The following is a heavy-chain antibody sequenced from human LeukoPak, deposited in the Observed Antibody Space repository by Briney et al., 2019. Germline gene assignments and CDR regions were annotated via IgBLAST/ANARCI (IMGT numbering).Heavy chain of an antibody. J-gene: IGHJ4*02. CDR1: GGSFSGYY. CDR2: INHSGST. D-gene: IGHD3-10*01. Sequence: SETLSLTCAVYGGSFSGYYWSWIRQPPGKGLEWIGEINHSGSTNYNPSLKSRVTISVDTSKNQFSLKLSSVTAADTAVYYCARGFFGSGSYCDYWGQGTLVTVSS. CDR3: ARGFFGSGSYCDY. V-gene: IGHV4-34*01.